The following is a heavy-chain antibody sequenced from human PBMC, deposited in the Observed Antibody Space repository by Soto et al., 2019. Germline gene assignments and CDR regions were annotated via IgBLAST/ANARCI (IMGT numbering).Heavy chain of an antibody. CDR2: IHHSGST. J-gene: IGHJ4*02. D-gene: IGHD6-19*01. Sequence: TVHDDSIDSNYWNWIRQAPGKGLEWIGLIHHSGSTNYNPSLKSRGTISLDTSKNQLSLKLSSVTAADTAVYYCTIGAGWTTDYWGQG. CDR3: TIGAGWTTDY. V-gene: IGHV4-59*01. CDR1: DDSIDSNY.